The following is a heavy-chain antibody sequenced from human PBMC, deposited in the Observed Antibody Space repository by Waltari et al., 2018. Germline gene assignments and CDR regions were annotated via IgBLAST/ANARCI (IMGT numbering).Heavy chain of an antibody. J-gene: IGHJ6*03. Sequence: QVQLQESGPGLAKHSETLSLSYTVPGGSLSRYYWTWLRPPAGKGREWIGRIYTSGSTNYNPSLKSRVTMSVDTSKNQFSLKLSSVTAADTAVYYCARTAGPGLSRYMDVWGKGTTVTVSS. CDR2: IYTSGST. CDR1: GGSLSRYY. V-gene: IGHV4-4*07. CDR3: ARTAGPGLSRYMDV.